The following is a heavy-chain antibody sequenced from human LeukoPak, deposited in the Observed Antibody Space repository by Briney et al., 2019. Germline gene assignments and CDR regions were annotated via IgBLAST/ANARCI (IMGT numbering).Heavy chain of an antibody. D-gene: IGHD3-9*01. J-gene: IGHJ3*02. CDR2: ISSSSSGI. Sequence: GGSLRLSCAASGFTLSGYSMSWVRQAPGKGLEWLSYISSSSSGIYYADSVKGRFTISRDNAKSTLYLQMNSLRDDDTAVYYCARDRYYAFDIWGQGTMVTVSS. V-gene: IGHV3-48*02. CDR1: GFTLSGYS. CDR3: ARDRYYAFDI.